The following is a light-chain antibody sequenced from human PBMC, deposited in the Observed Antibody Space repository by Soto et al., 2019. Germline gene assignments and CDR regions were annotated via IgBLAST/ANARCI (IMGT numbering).Light chain of an antibody. CDR1: QSVLYSSNNKNY. CDR2: WAS. Sequence: DIVMTQSPDSLAVSLGERATINCKSSQSVLYSSNNKNYLAWYQQKPGQPPKVLIHWASTRESGVPDRFSGSGSETDFTLTISSLQAEDVAVYYCKQYYSTPLFGQGTKLEIK. J-gene: IGKJ2*01. V-gene: IGKV4-1*01. CDR3: KQYYSTPL.